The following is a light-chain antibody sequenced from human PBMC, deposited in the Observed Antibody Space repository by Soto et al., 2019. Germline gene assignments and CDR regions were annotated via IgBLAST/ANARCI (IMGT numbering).Light chain of an antibody. J-gene: IGLJ2*01. V-gene: IGLV2-8*01. CDR3: SSYAGSNDVV. CDR2: EVS. Sequence: QSALTQPPSAYGSPGQSVPISCTGTSSDVGGYNYVSWYQQHPGKAPKLMIYEVSKRPSGVPDRFSGSKSGNTASLTVSGLQAEDEADYYCSSYAGSNDVVFGGGTQLTVL. CDR1: SSDVGGYNY.